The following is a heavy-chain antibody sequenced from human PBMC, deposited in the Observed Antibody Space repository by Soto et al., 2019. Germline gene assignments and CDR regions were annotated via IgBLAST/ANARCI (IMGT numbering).Heavy chain of an antibody. CDR2: INAGNGNT. CDR1: GYTFTSHA. D-gene: IGHD6-13*01. Sequence: QVQLVQSGAEEKKPGASVKVSCKASGYTFTSHAMHWVRQAPGQRLEWMGWINAGNGNTKDSQECQGRVTITTDTSASKAYMELSSLRSEDTALYYCARDGIASAGTSWFDPWGQGTLVTVSS. CDR3: ARDGIASAGTSWFDP. J-gene: IGHJ5*02. V-gene: IGHV1-3*05.